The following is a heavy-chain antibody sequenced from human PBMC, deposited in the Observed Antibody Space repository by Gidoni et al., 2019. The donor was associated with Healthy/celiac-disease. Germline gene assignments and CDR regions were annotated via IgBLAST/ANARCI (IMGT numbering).Heavy chain of an antibody. Sequence: EVQLVQSGAEVKKHGESLRISWKGSGCSFTSYWISWVRQMPGKGLEWRGRIDPSDSYTNYSPSFQGHVTISADKSISTAYLQWSSLKASDTARYYCARQRDYGSGSYYYYMDVWGKGTTVTVSS. CDR1: GCSFTSYW. CDR3: ARQRDYGSGSYYYYMDV. J-gene: IGHJ6*03. D-gene: IGHD3-10*01. V-gene: IGHV5-10-1*03. CDR2: IDPSDSYT.